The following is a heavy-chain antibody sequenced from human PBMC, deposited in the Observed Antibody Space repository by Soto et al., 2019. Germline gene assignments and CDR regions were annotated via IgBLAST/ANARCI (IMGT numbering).Heavy chain of an antibody. CDR2: IKQDGSEK. D-gene: IGHD3-16*02. CDR3: AKDLGYYDYIWGSYRHSQPLDY. V-gene: IGHV3-7*01. J-gene: IGHJ4*02. CDR1: GFNFSSYW. Sequence: GSLRLSGAASGFNFSSYWMSWVRQAPGKGLEWVANIKQDGSEKYYVDSVKGRFTISRDNAKNSLYLQMNSLRAEDTAVYYCAKDLGYYDYIWGSYRHSQPLDYWGQGTLVTVSS.